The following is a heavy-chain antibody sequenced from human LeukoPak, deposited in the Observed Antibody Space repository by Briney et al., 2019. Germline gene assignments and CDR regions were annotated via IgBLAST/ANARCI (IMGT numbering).Heavy chain of an antibody. D-gene: IGHD3-22*01. CDR1: GYTFSSYS. Sequence: GGSLRLSCAASGYTFSSYSMNWVRQAPGKGLEWVSSITRSSIYIYYADSVKGRFTISRDNAKNSLYLQMNSLDGSGYYSIYDYWGQGTLVTVSS. V-gene: IGHV3-21*01. CDR2: ITRSSIYI. CDR3: Y. J-gene: IGHJ4*02.